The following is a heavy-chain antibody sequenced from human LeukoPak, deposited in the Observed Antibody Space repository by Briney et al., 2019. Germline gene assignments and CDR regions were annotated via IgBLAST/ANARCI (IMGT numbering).Heavy chain of an antibody. CDR2: IWYDGSSK. V-gene: IGHV3-33*01. J-gene: IGHJ4*02. CDR1: GFTFSAYG. D-gene: IGHD6-13*01. CDR3: ARSQSSSLIDY. Sequence: GGSLRLSCAASGFTFSAYGVHWVRQAPGKGLEWVAVIWYDGSSKDYADSVKGRFTLSRDNSKNTLYLQMNSLTVEDTAVYYCARSQSSSLIDYWGQGTLVTVSS.